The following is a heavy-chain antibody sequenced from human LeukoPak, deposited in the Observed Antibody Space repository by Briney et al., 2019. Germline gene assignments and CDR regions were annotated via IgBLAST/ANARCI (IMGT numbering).Heavy chain of an antibody. J-gene: IGHJ3*02. D-gene: IGHD2-2*01. V-gene: IGHV4-59*02. CDR1: GFTVSSNY. Sequence: GPLRLSCAASGFTVSSNYMSWVRQAPGKGLEWIGYIYYSGSTNYNPSLKSRVTISVDTSKNQFSLKLSSVTAADTAVYYCARGAMLGYCSSTSCLDDAFDIWGQGTLVTVSS. CDR3: ARGAMLGYCSSTSCLDDAFDI. CDR2: IYYSGST.